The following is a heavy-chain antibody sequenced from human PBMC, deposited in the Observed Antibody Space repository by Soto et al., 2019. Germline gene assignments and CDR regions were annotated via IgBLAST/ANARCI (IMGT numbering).Heavy chain of an antibody. V-gene: IGHV3-7*01. Sequence: GGSLRLSCAASGFTFSSYWMSWVRQAPGKGLEWVANIKQDGSEKYYVDSVKGRFTISRDNAKNSLYLQMNSLRAEDTAVYYCARHVASHSYYDILTGYFFGQAPEYFQHWGQGTLVTVSS. D-gene: IGHD3-9*01. CDR2: IKQDGSEK. J-gene: IGHJ1*01. CDR1: GFTFSSYW. CDR3: ARHVASHSYYDILTGYFFGQAPEYFQH.